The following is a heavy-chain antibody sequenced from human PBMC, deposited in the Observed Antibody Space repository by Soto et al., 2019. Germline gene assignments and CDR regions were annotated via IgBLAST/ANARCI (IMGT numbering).Heavy chain of an antibody. V-gene: IGHV4-59*01. J-gene: IGHJ5*02. CDR1: GGSISDSW. CDR2: IYSSGSA. D-gene: IGHD5-12*01. Sequence: QVQLVESGPGLVRPSEALSLTCNVSGGSISDSWWSWIRQSPGKGLQCIGSIYSSGSANYNPSLKGRVAVSIDTSRNHISLSLRSVTAADTAFYYCARGYSELYSGYDSFFDPWGQGTLVTVSS. CDR3: ARGYSELYSGYDSFFDP.